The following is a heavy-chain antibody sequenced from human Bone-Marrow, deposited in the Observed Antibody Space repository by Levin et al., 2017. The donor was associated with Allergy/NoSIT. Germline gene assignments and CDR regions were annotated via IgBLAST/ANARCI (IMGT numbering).Heavy chain of an antibody. CDR2: FIHVYDVT. CDR1: GGTLGSYA. D-gene: IGHD5-12*01. V-gene: IGHV1-69*01. CDR3: ATRGSIGPGVGHHYYYGMDV. J-gene: IGHJ6*02. Sequence: KISCKTSGGTLGSYALSWVRQAPGQGLEWMGGFIHVYDVTVYAQKFQGRVTFTADESTGTVYMELRSLRSEDTAVYYCATRGSIGPGVGHHYYYGMDVWGQGTTVTVSS.